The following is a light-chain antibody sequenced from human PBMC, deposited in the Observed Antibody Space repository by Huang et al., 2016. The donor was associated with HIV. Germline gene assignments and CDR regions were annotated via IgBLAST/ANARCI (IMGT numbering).Light chain of an antibody. Sequence: DIQMTQFPTSLSASIGDRVSITCRASQTISKYLNWYQQKPGGVPKLLIYGASNLQSGVPSRFSGSGSGTQFSLIISNRHPEDSGTYYCQQSDRIPRTFGQGTKLEI. J-gene: IGKJ2*01. CDR2: GAS. CDR1: QTISKY. CDR3: QQSDRIPRT. V-gene: IGKV1-39*01.